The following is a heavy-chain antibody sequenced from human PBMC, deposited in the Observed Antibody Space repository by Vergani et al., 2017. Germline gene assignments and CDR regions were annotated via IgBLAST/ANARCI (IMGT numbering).Heavy chain of an antibody. Sequence: QVQLQESGPGLVKPSQTLSLTCTVSGGSISSGGYYWSWIRQHPGKGLEWIGYIYYSGSTYYNPSLKSRVTISVDTSKNQFSLKLSSVTAADTAVYYCASLIERIQLPYYYGMDVWGQGTTVTVSS. CDR3: ASLIERIQLPYYYGMDV. J-gene: IGHJ6*02. CDR2: IYYSGST. CDR1: GGSISSGGYY. V-gene: IGHV4-31*03. D-gene: IGHD5-18*01.